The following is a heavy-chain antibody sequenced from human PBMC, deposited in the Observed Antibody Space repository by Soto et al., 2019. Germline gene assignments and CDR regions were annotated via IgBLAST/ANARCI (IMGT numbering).Heavy chain of an antibody. J-gene: IGHJ4*02. CDR3: ARERPSIAANDY. CDR2: ISYDGSNK. D-gene: IGHD6-13*01. CDR1: GFTFSSYA. V-gene: IGHV3-30-3*01. Sequence: GGSLRLSCAASGFTFSSYAMHWVRQAPGKGLEWVAVISYDGSNKYYADSVKGRFTISRDNSKNTLYLQMNSLRAEDTAVYYCARERPSIAANDYWGQGTLVTVSS.